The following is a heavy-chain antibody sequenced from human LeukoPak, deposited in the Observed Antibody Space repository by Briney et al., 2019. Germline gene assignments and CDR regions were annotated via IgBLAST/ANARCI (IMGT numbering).Heavy chain of an antibody. CDR1: EYTFTGYY. Sequence: ASVKVSCKASEYTFTGYYMHWVRQAPGQGLEWMGWINPNSGGTHYAPKFQGRVTMTRDTSINTAYMELSRLRSDDTAVYYCARGPYVPFPNWYFDLWGRGTLVTVSS. J-gene: IGHJ2*01. D-gene: IGHD3-10*02. CDR3: ARGPYVPFPNWYFDL. CDR2: INPNSGGT. V-gene: IGHV1-2*02.